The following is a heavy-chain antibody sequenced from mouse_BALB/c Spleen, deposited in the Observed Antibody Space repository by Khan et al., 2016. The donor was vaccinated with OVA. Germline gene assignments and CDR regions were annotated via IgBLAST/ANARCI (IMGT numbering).Heavy chain of an antibody. CDR2: ILPGSGRN. V-gene: IGHV1-9*01. J-gene: IGHJ3*01. Sequence: LEVSGAELMKPGASVKISCKATGYTFSSYWIEWVKQRPGHGLEWIGEILPGSGRNNYNEKFKGKATFTADTSSNTAYMQLSSLTSEDSAVYYCARGNYYGSSSWFGYWGQGTLVTVSA. CDR3: ARGNYYGSSSWFGY. D-gene: IGHD1-1*01. CDR1: GYTFSSYW.